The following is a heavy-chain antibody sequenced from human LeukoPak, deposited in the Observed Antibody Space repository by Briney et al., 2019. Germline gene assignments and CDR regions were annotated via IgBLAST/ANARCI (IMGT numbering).Heavy chain of an antibody. D-gene: IGHD3-22*01. CDR3: ARGHPYDSSGYYYYFDY. Sequence: PGRSLRLSCAASGFTFSSYAMHWVRQAPGKGLEWVAVISYDGSNKYYADSVKGRFTISRDNSKNTLYLQMNSLRAEDTAVYYCARGHPYDSSGYYYYFDYWGQGTLVTVSS. CDR2: ISYDGSNK. V-gene: IGHV3-30*01. CDR1: GFTFSSYA. J-gene: IGHJ4*02.